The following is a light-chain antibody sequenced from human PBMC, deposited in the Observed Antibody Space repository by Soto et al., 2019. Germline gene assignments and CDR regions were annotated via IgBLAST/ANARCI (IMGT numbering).Light chain of an antibody. V-gene: IGKV3-11*01. CDR1: QSVGSY. CDR2: EAS. CDR3: QQRSNWPRT. J-gene: IGKJ1*01. Sequence: EIVLTQSPATLSLSPGERATLSCRASQSVGSYLAWYQQKPGQAPRLLIYEASKRATGIPARFSGSESGTDFTLTISSLEPEDFAVYYCQQRSNWPRTFGQGTKVEIK.